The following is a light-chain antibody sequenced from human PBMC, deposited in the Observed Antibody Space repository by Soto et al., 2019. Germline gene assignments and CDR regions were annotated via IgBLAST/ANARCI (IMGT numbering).Light chain of an antibody. V-gene: IGLV2-14*01. Sequence: QSVLTQPASVSGSPGQSITISCTGTSSDVGSYNYVSWYQQHPGKAPKLMIYEVSNRPSGVSNRFSGSKSGNTASLTISGLQAEDEADYHCSSYSSSSILVFGGGTQLTVL. CDR2: EVS. J-gene: IGLJ7*01. CDR3: SSYSSSSILV. CDR1: SSDVGSYNY.